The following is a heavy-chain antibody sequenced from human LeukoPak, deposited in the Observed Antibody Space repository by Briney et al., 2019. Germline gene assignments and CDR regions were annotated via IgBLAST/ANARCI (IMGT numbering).Heavy chain of an antibody. V-gene: IGHV3-23*01. CDR2: IRGSGVET. Sequence: GGSLRLSCAASGFTFNIYGMNWVRQAPGKGLEWVSGIRGSGVETFYADSVKGRFTISRDNSKNTLYLQMNSLRAEDTAVYYCARAKPKGYCSGGSCASFDPWGQGTLVTVSS. CDR1: GFTFNIYG. CDR3: ARAKPKGYCSGGSCASFDP. J-gene: IGHJ5*02. D-gene: IGHD2-15*01.